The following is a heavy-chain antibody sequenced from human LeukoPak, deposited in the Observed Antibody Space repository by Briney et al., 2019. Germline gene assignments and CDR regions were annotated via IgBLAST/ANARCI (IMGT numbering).Heavy chain of an antibody. D-gene: IGHD3-10*01. CDR1: GVSISSYY. J-gene: IGHJ4*02. CDR3: ARDRGALLRGFDY. CDR2: IYYSGST. Sequence: SETLSLSCTVSGVSISSYYWSWIRQPPGQGLEWIGYIYYSGSTNYNSSLKSRVTISVDTSKNQFSLRLTSVTAADTAVYYCARDRGALLRGFDYWGQGTLVTVSS. V-gene: IGHV4-59*01.